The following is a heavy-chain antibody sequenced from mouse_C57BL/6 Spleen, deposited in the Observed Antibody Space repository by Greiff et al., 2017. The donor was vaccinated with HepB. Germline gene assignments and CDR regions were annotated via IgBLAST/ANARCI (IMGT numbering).Heavy chain of an antibody. J-gene: IGHJ2*01. CDR2: INPSNGGT. Sequence: QVQLKQSGTELVKPGASVKLSCKASGYTFTSYWMHWVKQRPGQGLEWIGNINPSNGGTNYNEKFKSKATLTVDKSSSTAYMQLSSLTSEDSAVYYCARGRVYYGSSYIDYWGQGTTLTVSS. V-gene: IGHV1-53*01. D-gene: IGHD1-1*01. CDR3: ARGRVYYGSSYIDY. CDR1: GYTFTSYW.